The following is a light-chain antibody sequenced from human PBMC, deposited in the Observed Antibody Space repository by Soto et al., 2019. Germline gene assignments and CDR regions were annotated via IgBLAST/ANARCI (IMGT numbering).Light chain of an antibody. V-gene: IGLV4-69*01. Sequence: QLVLTQSPSASASLGASVKLTCTLSRGHSNYAIAWHQQQPEKGPRYLMKLNRDGSHSRRDGIPNRFSGSSSGAERYLTISRLQSADEDDYYCQTWGTGIVIFGGGTQVTVL. J-gene: IGLJ2*01. CDR2: LNRDGSH. CDR3: QTWGTGIVI. CDR1: RGHSNYA.